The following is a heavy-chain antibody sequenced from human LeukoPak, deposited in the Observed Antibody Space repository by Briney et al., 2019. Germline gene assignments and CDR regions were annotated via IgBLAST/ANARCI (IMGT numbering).Heavy chain of an antibody. CDR3: ARGDYDFSSGYYTGNWFDP. Sequence: ASVKVSCKTSGYTFTSYYMHWVRQAPGQGLEWMGIINPSGGSTSYAQKFQGRVTMTRDTSTSTVYMELSSLRSEDTAVYSCARGDYDFSSGYYTGNWFDPWGQGTLVTVSS. CDR1: GYTFTSYY. V-gene: IGHV1-46*03. D-gene: IGHD3-3*01. CDR2: INPSGGST. J-gene: IGHJ5*02.